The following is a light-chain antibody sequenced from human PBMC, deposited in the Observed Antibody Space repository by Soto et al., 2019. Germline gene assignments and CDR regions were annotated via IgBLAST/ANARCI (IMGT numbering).Light chain of an antibody. V-gene: IGKV1-13*02. Sequence: AIQLTQSPSSLSASVGDRVTITCRASQGISSALAWYQQKPGKAPKLLIYDASSLESGVPSSFSGSGSGTDFTLTISSLQPEDFSTYYCQKFNSYPFTFGPGTKVDIK. J-gene: IGKJ3*01. CDR2: DAS. CDR3: QKFNSYPFT. CDR1: QGISSA.